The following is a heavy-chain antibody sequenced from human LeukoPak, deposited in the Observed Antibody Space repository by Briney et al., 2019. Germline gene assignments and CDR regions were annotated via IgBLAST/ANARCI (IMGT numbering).Heavy chain of an antibody. CDR1: GFTFSSYS. D-gene: IGHD1-1*01. CDR3: AKGGNDGDFDY. V-gene: IGHV3-7*03. J-gene: IGHJ4*02. CDR2: IKQDGSEK. Sequence: PGGSLRLSCAASGFTFSSYSMNWVRQAPGRGLEWVANIKQDGSEKYYVDSVKGRFTISRDNAKNSLYLQMNSLRAEDMALYYCAKGGNDGDFDYWGQGTLVTVSS.